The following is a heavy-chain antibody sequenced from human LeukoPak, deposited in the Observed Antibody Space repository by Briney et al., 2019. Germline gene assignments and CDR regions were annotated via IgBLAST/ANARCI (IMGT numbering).Heavy chain of an antibody. CDR3: ARGAAATY. D-gene: IGHD6-13*01. V-gene: IGHV4-34*01. J-gene: IGHJ4*02. Sequence: SETLSLTCAVYGGSFSGYYWSWIRQPPGKGLEWIGEINHSGSTNYNPSLKSRVTISVDTSKNQFSLKLTSVTAADTAVYYCARGAAATYWGQGTLVTVSS. CDR1: GGSFSGYY. CDR2: INHSGST.